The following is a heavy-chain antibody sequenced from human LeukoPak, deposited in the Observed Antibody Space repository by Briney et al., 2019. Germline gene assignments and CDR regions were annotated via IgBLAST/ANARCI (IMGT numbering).Heavy chain of an antibody. CDR1: SGSISTSSYC. D-gene: IGHD6-6*01. CDR2: ISYSGTT. Sequence: SSETLSLTCTVSSGSISTSSYCWGWIRQPPGKGLEWIGSISYSGTTYYNPSLKSRVTISVDTSNNQFSLRLTSVTAADTAVYYCARRIAARHFDYWGQGTLVTVSS. J-gene: IGHJ4*02. V-gene: IGHV4-39*01. CDR3: ARRIAARHFDY.